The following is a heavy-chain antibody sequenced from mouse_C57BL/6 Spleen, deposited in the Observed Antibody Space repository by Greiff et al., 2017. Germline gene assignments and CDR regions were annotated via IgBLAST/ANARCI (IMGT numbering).Heavy chain of an antibody. CDR3: ASYYYGSSHAMDY. V-gene: IGHV3-6*01. Sequence: EVKLMESGPGLVKPSQSLSLTCSVTGYSITSGYYWNWIRQFPGNKLEWMGYISYDGSNNYNPSLKNRISITRDTSKNQFFLKLNSVTTEDTATYYCASYYYGSSHAMDYWGQGTSVTVSS. CDR1: GYSITSGYY. D-gene: IGHD1-1*01. J-gene: IGHJ4*01. CDR2: ISYDGSN.